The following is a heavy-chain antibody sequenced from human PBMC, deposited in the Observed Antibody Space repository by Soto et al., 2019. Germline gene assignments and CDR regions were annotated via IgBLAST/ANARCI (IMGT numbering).Heavy chain of an antibody. D-gene: IGHD3-22*01. CDR3: ARMGYDSSGYYWTFDY. Sequence: GAALVYHKGTLTLTCTVSGFPLSKDRIGVSWIRQPPWKALEWLAHIFSNDEKSYSTSLKSRLTISKDTSKSQVVLTMTNMDPVDTATYYCARMGYDSSGYYWTFDYWGQGTLVTVSS. V-gene: IGHV2-26*01. CDR2: IFSNDEK. CDR1: GFPLSKDRIG. J-gene: IGHJ4*02.